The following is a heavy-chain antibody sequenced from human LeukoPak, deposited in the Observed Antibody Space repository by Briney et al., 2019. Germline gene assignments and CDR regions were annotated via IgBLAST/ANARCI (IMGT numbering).Heavy chain of an antibody. Sequence: ASVKVSCKTSGYRFSYYYMHWVRQAPGQGLEWMGWVNSNSGGTHYAQKFEGRVTMTRDTSISTAYMELSRLKSDDTAVYYCARGYCSGGSCYHFESWGQGTLVTVSS. J-gene: IGHJ4*02. V-gene: IGHV1-2*02. D-gene: IGHD2-15*01. CDR1: GYRFSYYY. CDR2: VNSNSGGT. CDR3: ARGYCSGGSCYHFES.